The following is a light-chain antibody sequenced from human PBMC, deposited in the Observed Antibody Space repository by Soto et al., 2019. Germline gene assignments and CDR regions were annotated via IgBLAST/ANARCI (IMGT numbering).Light chain of an antibody. V-gene: IGKV2-28*01. J-gene: IGKJ2*01. Sequence: DIVMTQSPLSLPVTPGEPASISCRSSQSLLHSNGYNYLDWYLQKPGQSPQLLIYLGSNRASGVLDRVSGSGSGTDFTLKISRVEAEDVGVYYCMQALQTPYTFGQGTKLEIK. CDR1: QSLLHSNGYNY. CDR2: LGS. CDR3: MQALQTPYT.